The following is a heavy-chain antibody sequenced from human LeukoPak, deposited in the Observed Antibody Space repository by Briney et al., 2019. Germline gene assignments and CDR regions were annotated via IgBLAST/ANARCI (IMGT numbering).Heavy chain of an antibody. CDR1: GFMFRSYG. CDR3: AKVSSRPARGYYFDY. CDR2: ISGSGGST. J-gene: IGHJ4*02. Sequence: PRGTLRLSCAASGFMFRSYGMNWVRQAPGKGLEWVSAISGSGGSTYYADSVKGRFTISRDNSKNTLYLQMNSLRAEDTAVYYCAKVSSRPARGYYFDYWGQGTLVTVSS. V-gene: IGHV3-23*01. D-gene: IGHD6-6*01.